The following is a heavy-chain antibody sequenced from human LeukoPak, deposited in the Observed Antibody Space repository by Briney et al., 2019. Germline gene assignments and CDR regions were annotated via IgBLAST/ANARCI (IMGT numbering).Heavy chain of an antibody. CDR3: ARGVSARGVIITGYYFDY. CDR1: GGSISSGGYY. D-gene: IGHD3-10*01. V-gene: IGHV4-31*03. J-gene: IGHJ4*02. Sequence: SQTLSLTCTVSGGSISSGGYYWSWIRQHPGKGLEWIGYIYHSGSTYYNPSLKSRVTISVDTSKNQFSLKLSSVTAADTAVYYCARGVSARGVIITGYYFDYWGQGTLVTVSS. CDR2: IYHSGST.